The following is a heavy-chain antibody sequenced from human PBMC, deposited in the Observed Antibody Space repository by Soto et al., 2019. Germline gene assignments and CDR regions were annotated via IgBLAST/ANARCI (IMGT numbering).Heavy chain of an antibody. CDR1: GGSISSYY. Sequence: PSETLSLTCTVSGGSISSYYWSWIRQPPGKGLEWIGYIYYSGSTNYNPSLKSRVTISVDTSKNQFSLKLSSVTAADTAVYYCARLHVVFGFWGFDYWGQVTLFTAS. J-gene: IGHJ4*02. D-gene: IGHD3-16*01. CDR2: IYYSGST. CDR3: ARLHVVFGFWGFDY. V-gene: IGHV4-59*08.